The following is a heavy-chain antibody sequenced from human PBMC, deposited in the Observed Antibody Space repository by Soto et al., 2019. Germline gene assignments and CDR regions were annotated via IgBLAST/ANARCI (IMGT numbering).Heavy chain of an antibody. V-gene: IGHV4-59*01. Sequence: SETLSLTCTVSGGSISSYYWSWIRQPPGKGLEWIGYIYYSGSTNYNPSLKSRVTISVDTSKNQFSLKLSSVTAADTAVYYCAREGEVNYFDYWGQGTLVTVSS. CDR3: AREGEVNYFDY. D-gene: IGHD2-21*01. CDR2: IYYSGST. CDR1: GGSISSYY. J-gene: IGHJ4*02.